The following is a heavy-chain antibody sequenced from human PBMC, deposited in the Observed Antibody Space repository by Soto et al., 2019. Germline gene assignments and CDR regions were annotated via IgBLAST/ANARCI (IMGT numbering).Heavy chain of an antibody. Sequence: PSETLSLTCSVSGGSVITGDYYWTWIRQPPGKGLEWIGYVFYTGGTHYNPSPKSRLTISVDTSKNQLSLRLTSVTAADTAVCHCAGVVSPATIDPGFEFWGEGIPVTVSS. CDR3: AGVVSPATIDPGFEF. CDR1: GGSVITGDYY. J-gene: IGHJ4*02. V-gene: IGHV4-61*08. D-gene: IGHD2-2*01. CDR2: VFYTGGT.